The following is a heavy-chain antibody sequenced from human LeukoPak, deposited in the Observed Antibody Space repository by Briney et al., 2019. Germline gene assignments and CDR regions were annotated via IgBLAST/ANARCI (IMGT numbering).Heavy chain of an antibody. CDR2: IIPIFGTA. CDR1: GGTFSSYA. D-gene: IGHD3-9*01. CDR3: ARKGAGVAAVLRYFDWLYVPFDY. J-gene: IGHJ4*02. Sequence: ASVKVSCKASGGTFSSYAISWVRQAPGQGLEWMGGIIPIFGTANYAQKFQGRVTITTDESTSTAYMKLSSLRSEDTAVYYCARKGAGVAAVLRYFDWLYVPFDYWGQGTLVTVSS. V-gene: IGHV1-69*05.